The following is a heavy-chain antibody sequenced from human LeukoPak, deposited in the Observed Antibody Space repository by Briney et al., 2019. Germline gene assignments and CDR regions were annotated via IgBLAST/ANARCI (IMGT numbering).Heavy chain of an antibody. J-gene: IGHJ4*02. D-gene: IGHD3-10*01. CDR2: INPSGGST. Sequence: ASVKVSCKASGYTFTSYYMHWVRQAPGQGLEWMGIINPSGGSTSYAQKFQGRVTMTRDTSTSTVYMELSSLRSEDTALYYCAGGGYYGSGSYYLPFDYWGQGTLVTVSS. V-gene: IGHV1-46*01. CDR1: GYTFTSYY. CDR3: AGGGYYGSGSYYLPFDY.